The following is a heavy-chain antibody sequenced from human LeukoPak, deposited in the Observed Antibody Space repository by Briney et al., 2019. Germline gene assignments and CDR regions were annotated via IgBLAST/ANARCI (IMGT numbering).Heavy chain of an antibody. CDR1: GFTFSSYW. D-gene: IGHD3-22*01. CDR2: IKQDGSEK. CDR3: ARGWPPYYYDSSGSEQNFDY. J-gene: IGHJ4*02. V-gene: IGHV3-7*04. Sequence: GSLRLSCAASGFTFSSYWMSWVRQAPGKGLEWVANIKQDGSEKYYVDSVKGRFTISRDNAKNSLYLQMNSLRAEDTAVYYCARGWPPYYYDSSGSEQNFDYWGQGTLVTVSS.